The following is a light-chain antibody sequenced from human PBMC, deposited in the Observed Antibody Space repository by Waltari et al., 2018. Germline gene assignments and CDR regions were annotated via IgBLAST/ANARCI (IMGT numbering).Light chain of an antibody. CDR2: DVT. V-gene: IGLV2-8*01. CDR1: SSDVGVYNY. J-gene: IGLJ1*01. Sequence: QSALTQPPSASGSPGQSVTISCTGTSSDVGVYNYVSWYQQYPGKAPKLMIYDVTERPSGVPDRFSGSKSGNTASLTVSGLQAEDEADYYCSSYAGSAYVFGTGTKVTVL. CDR3: SSYAGSAYV.